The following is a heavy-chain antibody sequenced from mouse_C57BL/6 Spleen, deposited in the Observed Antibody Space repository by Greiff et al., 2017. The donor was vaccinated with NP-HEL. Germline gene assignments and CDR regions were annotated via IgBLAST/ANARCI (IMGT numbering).Heavy chain of an antibody. J-gene: IGHJ2*01. CDR2: IYPRDGST. CDR1: GYTFTDHT. Sequence: QVQLQQSDAELVKPGASVKISCKVSGYTFTDHTIHWMKQRPEQGLEWIGYIYPRDGSTKYNEKFTGKATLTADKSSSTAYMQLNSLTSEDSAVYFCKGTIVTTRYYFDYWGQGTTLTVSS. CDR3: KGTIVTTRYYFDY. V-gene: IGHV1-78*01. D-gene: IGHD2-5*01.